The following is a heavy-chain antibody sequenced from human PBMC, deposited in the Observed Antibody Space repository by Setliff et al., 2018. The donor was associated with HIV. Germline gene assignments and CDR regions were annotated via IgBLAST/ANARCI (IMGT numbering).Heavy chain of an antibody. CDR1: GYTFTTYY. J-gene: IGHJ5*02. D-gene: IGHD2-15*01. V-gene: IGHV1-46*01. CDR3: AKGGGSYCGGGSCPPYWFDP. Sequence: ASVKVSCKTSGYTFTTYYMHWVRQAPGQGLEWVGIFNPSGGRTISAQKFQDRVTMTSDTSTSTVYMELSSLRFEDTAVYYCAKGGGSYCGGGSCPPYWFDPWGQGTLVTVSS. CDR2: FNPSGGRT.